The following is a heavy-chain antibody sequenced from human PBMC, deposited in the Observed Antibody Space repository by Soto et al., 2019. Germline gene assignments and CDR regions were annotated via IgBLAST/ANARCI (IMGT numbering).Heavy chain of an antibody. D-gene: IGHD2-2*01. CDR1: GFTFSGSP. CDR3: TSITTPNCSSTSCPRTYYYGMGV. Sequence: PGGSLRLSFAASGFTFSGSPIHWVRQASWKGLEWVCRIRSKANSYATAYAASVKGRFTISRDDSNNTAYLQTNSLKIGDAAAYYRTSITTPNCSSTSCPRTYYYGMGVWGKGTRVAVSS. CDR2: IRSKANSYAT. J-gene: IGHJ6*01. V-gene: IGHV3-73*01.